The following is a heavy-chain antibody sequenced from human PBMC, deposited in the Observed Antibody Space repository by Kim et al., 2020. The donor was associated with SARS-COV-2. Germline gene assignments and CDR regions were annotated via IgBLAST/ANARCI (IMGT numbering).Heavy chain of an antibody. D-gene: IGHD1-26*01. Sequence: SETLSLTCTVSGGSISSSSYYWGWIRQPPGKGLEWIGSIYYSGSTYYNPSLKSRVTISVDTSKNQFSLKLSSVTAADTAVYYCARQWELHLFDYWGQGTLVTVSS. CDR2: IYYSGST. CDR3: ARQWELHLFDY. J-gene: IGHJ4*02. CDR1: GGSISSSSYY. V-gene: IGHV4-39*01.